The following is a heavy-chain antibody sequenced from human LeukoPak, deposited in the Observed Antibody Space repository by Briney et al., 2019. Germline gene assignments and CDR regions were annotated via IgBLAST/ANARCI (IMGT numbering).Heavy chain of an antibody. Sequence: ASVKVSCKASGGTFSSYAISWVRQAPGQGLEWMGGIIPIFGTANYAQKFQGRVTITTDESTSTAYMELSSLRSEDTAVYYCARDNLGMSSSSWYRYFDYWGQGTLVTVSS. J-gene: IGHJ4*02. CDR2: IIPIFGTA. V-gene: IGHV1-69*05. CDR1: GGTFSSYA. CDR3: ARDNLGMSSSSWYRYFDY. D-gene: IGHD6-13*01.